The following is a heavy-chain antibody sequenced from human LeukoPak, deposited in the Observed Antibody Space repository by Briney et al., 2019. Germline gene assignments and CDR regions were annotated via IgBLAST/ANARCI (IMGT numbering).Heavy chain of an antibody. CDR3: ARGVSGSLLALRRAFDY. D-gene: IGHD2-15*01. CDR2: INHSGST. CDR1: GGSISSYY. Sequence: NASETLSLTCSVSGGSISSYYWSWIRQPPGKGLEWIGEINHSGSTNYNPSLKSRVTISVDTSKNQFSLKLSSVTAADTAVYYCARGVSGSLLALRRAFDYWGQGTLVTVSS. J-gene: IGHJ4*02. V-gene: IGHV4-34*01.